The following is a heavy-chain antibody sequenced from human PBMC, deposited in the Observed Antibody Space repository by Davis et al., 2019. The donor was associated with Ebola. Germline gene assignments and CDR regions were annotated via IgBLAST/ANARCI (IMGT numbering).Heavy chain of an antibody. CDR3: VRGWGRSGLDV. Sequence: HSQTLSLTCDISGDSVSSNSGAWNWIRQSPSRGLEWLGRTYYSSKWYKDYAVSVKSRITFNPDTSKNQLSLQLNSVTPEDAAVYYCVRGWGRSGLDVWGQGTNVTVSS. V-gene: IGHV6-1*01. CDR2: TYYSSKWYK. J-gene: IGHJ6*02. D-gene: IGHD3-16*01. CDR1: GDSVSSNSGA.